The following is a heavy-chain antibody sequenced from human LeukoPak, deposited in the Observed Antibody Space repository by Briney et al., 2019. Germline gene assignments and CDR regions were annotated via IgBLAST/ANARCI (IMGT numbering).Heavy chain of an antibody. Sequence: PGGSRRLSCAASGFTLSSYAMTWVRQAPGKGLEWVSGISATGGNTYYADSVKGRFTISRDNSRNTLYLQLNSLRADDMAVYYCAKGTLYSSRNYFDYWGQGTLVTVSS. CDR3: AKGTLYSSRNYFDY. J-gene: IGHJ4*02. V-gene: IGHV3-23*01. CDR1: GFTLSSYA. D-gene: IGHD6-13*01. CDR2: ISATGGNT.